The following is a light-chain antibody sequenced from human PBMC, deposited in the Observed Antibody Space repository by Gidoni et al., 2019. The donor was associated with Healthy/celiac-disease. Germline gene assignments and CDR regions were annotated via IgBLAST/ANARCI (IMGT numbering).Light chain of an antibody. Sequence: SSELTQEPDVSVALGQTVRITCQGDSLRSYYASWYQQKPGQAPVLVIYGKNNRPSGIPDRFSGSSSGNTASLTITGAQAEDEADYYCNSRDSSGNVVFGGGTKLTVL. CDR3: NSRDSSGNVV. CDR2: GKN. CDR1: SLRSYY. V-gene: IGLV3-19*01. J-gene: IGLJ2*01.